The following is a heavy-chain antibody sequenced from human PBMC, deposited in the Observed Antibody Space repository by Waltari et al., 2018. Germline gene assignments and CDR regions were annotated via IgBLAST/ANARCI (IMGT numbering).Heavy chain of an antibody. D-gene: IGHD3-10*01. V-gene: IGHV3-30*18. CDR1: GFTFSSYG. CDR2: IWYDGSNK. J-gene: IGHJ3*02. CDR3: AKDRSDAFDI. Sequence: QVQLVESGGGVVQPGRSLRLSCAASGFTFSSYGLHWVRQAPGKGLEWVAVIWYDGSNKYYADSVKGRFTISRDNSKNTLYLQMNSLRAEDTAMYYCAKDRSDAFDIWGQGTMVTVSS.